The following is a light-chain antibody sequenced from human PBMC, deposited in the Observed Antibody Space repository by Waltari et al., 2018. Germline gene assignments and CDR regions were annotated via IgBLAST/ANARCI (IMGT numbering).Light chain of an antibody. CDR3: QQYDYWPWT. Sequence: DIVMTQSPATLSLSPGDSSTLSCRASQSLTSSTFAWFQQKPGQPPSLLISGTSTRAAGIPDRFSGSGSGTDFSLTISGLQPEDFATYYCQQYDYWPWTFGQGTRVE. V-gene: IGKV3D-15*01. CDR1: QSLTSST. J-gene: IGKJ1*01. CDR2: GTS.